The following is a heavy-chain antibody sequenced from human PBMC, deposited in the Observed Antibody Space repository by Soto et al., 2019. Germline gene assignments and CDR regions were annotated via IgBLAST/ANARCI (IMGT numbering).Heavy chain of an antibody. J-gene: IGHJ6*02. CDR3: ARGDSTDCSNGVCSFFYNHDMDV. Sequence: ASVKVSCKASGYPFTGPYIYWVRQAPGQGLEWMGWINPSSGGTEFAEKFQGWVTMTTDTSISTASMELTRLTSDDTAIYYCARGDSTDCSNGVCSFFYNHDMDVWGQGTTVTVSS. CDR2: INPSSGGT. CDR1: GYPFTGPY. V-gene: IGHV1-2*04. D-gene: IGHD2-8*01.